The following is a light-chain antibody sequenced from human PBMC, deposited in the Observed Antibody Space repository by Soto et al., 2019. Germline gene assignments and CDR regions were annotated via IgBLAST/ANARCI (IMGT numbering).Light chain of an antibody. Sequence: EIVLTQSPGTLSLSPGERATLSCRASQSVSSSYLAWYQQKPGQAPRLLIYGATSRATGIPDRCSGSGSGKYFTLTISRLAPEYFAVYYCQQYGSSSWTFGQGTKVEIK. CDR3: QQYGSSSWT. CDR1: QSVSSSY. V-gene: IGKV3-20*01. J-gene: IGKJ1*01. CDR2: GAT.